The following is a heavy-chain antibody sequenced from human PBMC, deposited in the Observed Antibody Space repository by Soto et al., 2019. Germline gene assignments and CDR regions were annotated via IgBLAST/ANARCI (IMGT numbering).Heavy chain of an antibody. Sequence: SETRSLTCAVYGGSFSGYYWGWVRQPPGKWLEWIGEISHSGSSTYHPSRKSRITISVDTSKKQFSLRVNSVTPADTAVYSCARGELTLLGGMDVWGQGTTVTVS. CDR3: ARGELTLLGGMDV. V-gene: IGHV4-34*01. J-gene: IGHJ6*02. CDR2: ISHSGSS. D-gene: IGHD1-26*01. CDR1: GGSFSGYY.